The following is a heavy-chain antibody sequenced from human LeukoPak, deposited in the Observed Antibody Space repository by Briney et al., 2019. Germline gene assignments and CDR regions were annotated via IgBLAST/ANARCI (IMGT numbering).Heavy chain of an antibody. J-gene: IGHJ4*02. D-gene: IGHD2-15*01. CDR1: GFTVSSNY. CDR3: AREGVNCSGGSCYSRGFDY. CDR2: IYSGGST. Sequence: GGSLRLCCAASGFTVSSNYMSWVRQAPGKGLEWVSVIYSGGSTYYADSVKGRFTISRHNSKNTLYLQMNSLRAEDTAVYYCAREGVNCSGGSCYSRGFDYWGQGTLVTVSS. V-gene: IGHV3-53*04.